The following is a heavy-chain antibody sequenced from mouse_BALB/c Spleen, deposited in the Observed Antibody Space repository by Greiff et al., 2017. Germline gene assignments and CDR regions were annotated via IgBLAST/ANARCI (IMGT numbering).Heavy chain of an antibody. CDR1: GYAFTNYL. V-gene: IGHV1-54*03. J-gene: IGHJ4*01. Sequence: QVQLQQSGAELVRPGTSVKVSCKASGYAFTNYLIEWVKQRPGQGLEWIGVINPGSGGTNYNEKFKGKATLTADKSSSTAYMQLSSLTSDDSAVYFCARSTYGNFFYAMDYWGQGTSVTVSS. CDR2: INPGSGGT. D-gene: IGHD2-10*02. CDR3: ARSTYGNFFYAMDY.